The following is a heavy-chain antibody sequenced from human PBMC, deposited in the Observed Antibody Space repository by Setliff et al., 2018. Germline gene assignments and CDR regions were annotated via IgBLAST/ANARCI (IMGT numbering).Heavy chain of an antibody. Sequence: GESLKISCKGSGYSFINYWIGWVRQMPGKGLEWMGIIYPGDSDTTYSPSFQGQVTISADRSISTAYLHWSSLKASDTAIYYCAIIDDGIGIDYWGQGTVVTVSS. V-gene: IGHV5-51*01. CDR1: GYSFINYW. J-gene: IGHJ4*02. CDR3: AIIDDGIGIDY. CDR2: IYPGDSDT. D-gene: IGHD1-26*01.